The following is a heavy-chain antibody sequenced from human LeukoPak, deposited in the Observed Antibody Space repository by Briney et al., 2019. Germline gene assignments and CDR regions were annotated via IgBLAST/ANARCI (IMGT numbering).Heavy chain of an antibody. J-gene: IGHJ4*02. V-gene: IGHV1-2*02. D-gene: IGHD3-9*01. CDR1: GYTFTGYY. CDR2: INPNSGGT. Sequence: ASVKVSCKASGYTFTGYYMHWVRQARGQGPEWMGWINPNSGGTNYAQKFQGRVTMTRDTSISTAYMELSRLRSDDTAVYYCASQKREYYVILTGYYSLDYWGQGTLVTVSS. CDR3: ASQKREYYVILTGYYSLDY.